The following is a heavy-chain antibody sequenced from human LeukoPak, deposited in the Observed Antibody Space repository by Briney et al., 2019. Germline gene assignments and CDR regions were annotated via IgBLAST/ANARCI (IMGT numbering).Heavy chain of an antibody. D-gene: IGHD3-10*01. J-gene: IGHJ4*02. V-gene: IGHV2-5*01. CDR3: TRTPYGYYPDY. Sequence: SGPTLVKPTQTLTLTCTFSGFSLRTSGVGVGWIRQPPGKALEWLALVYWNDDKRYSPSLMSRLTITKDTSKNQVILTMTNMGPADTATYYCTRTPYGYYPDYWGQGTLVTVSS. CDR2: VYWNDDK. CDR1: GFSLRTSGVG.